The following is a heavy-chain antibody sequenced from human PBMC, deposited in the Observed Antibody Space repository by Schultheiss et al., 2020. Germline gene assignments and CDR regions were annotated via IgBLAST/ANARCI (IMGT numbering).Heavy chain of an antibody. D-gene: IGHD4-11*01. Sequence: GGSLRLSCAASGFTFSSYAMSWVRQAPGKGLEWVSYISDRSSTTNYADSVKGRFTISRDNAKNSLYLQMNNLRDEDTAVYYCAKTYSNDPHFGMNVWGQGTTVTVSS. V-gene: IGHV3-48*02. J-gene: IGHJ6*02. CDR1: GFTFSSYA. CDR3: AKTYSNDPHFGMNV. CDR2: ISDRSSTT.